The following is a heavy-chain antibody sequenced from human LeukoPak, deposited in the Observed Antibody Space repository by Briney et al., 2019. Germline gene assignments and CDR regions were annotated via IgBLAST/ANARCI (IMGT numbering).Heavy chain of an antibody. CDR3: ARDDEYYYGMDV. CDR1: GGSISSYY. Sequence: SETLSLTCTVSGGSISSYYWSWIRQPPGKGLEWIGYIYYSGSTNYNPSPKSRVTISVDTSKNQFSLKLSSVTAADTAVYYCARDDEYYYGMDVWGQGTTVTVSS. J-gene: IGHJ6*02. CDR2: IYYSGST. V-gene: IGHV4-59*01.